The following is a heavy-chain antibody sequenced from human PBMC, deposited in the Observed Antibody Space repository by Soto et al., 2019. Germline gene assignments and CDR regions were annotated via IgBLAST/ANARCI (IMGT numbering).Heavy chain of an antibody. CDR2: IIPIFGTA. Sequence: QVQLVQSGAEVKKPGSSVKVSCKASGGTFSSYAISWVRQAPGQGLEWMGGIIPIFGTANYAQKFQGRVTSTAEKSLIKAYMELSRLRAEDTAVYYCTRVGYYDSSGLRQLDFDLWGRGTLVTVSS. J-gene: IGHJ2*01. CDR3: TRVGYYDSSGLRQLDFDL. CDR1: GGTFSSYA. V-gene: IGHV1-69*06. D-gene: IGHD3-22*01.